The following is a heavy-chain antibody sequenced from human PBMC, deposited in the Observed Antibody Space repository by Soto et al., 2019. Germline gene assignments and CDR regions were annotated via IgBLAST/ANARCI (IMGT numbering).Heavy chain of an antibody. CDR3: AKGPRGYDFWSGYSGLDY. CDR2: ISYDGSNK. D-gene: IGHD3-3*01. J-gene: IGHJ4*02. Sequence: GGSLRLSCAASGFTFSSYGMHWVRQAPGKGLEWVAVISYDGSNKYYADSVKGRFTISRDNSKNTLYLQMNSLRAEDTAVYYCAKGPRGYDFWSGYSGLDYWGQGTLVTVSS. CDR1: GFTFSSYG. V-gene: IGHV3-30*18.